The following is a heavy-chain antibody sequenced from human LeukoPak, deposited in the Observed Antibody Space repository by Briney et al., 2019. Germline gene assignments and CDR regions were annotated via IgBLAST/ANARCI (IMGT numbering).Heavy chain of an antibody. CDR2: INPSGGST. J-gene: IGHJ5*02. V-gene: IGHV1-46*01. CDR1: GYTFTSYY. CDR3: ARDNSVEDTAWWFDP. Sequence: ASVKVSCKASGYTFTSYYMHWVRQAPGQGLEWMGTINPSGGSTSYAQKFQGRVTMTRDMSTSTDYMELSSLRSEDTAVYYCARDNSVEDTAWWFDPWGQGTLVTVPS. D-gene: IGHD4-23*01.